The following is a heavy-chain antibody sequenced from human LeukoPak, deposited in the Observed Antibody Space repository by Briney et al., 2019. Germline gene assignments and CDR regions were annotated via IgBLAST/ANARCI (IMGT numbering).Heavy chain of an antibody. CDR1: GGTFISYA. Sequence: SVKVSCKASGGTFISYAISWVRQAPGQGLEWMGGSIPIFGTANYAQKFQGRVTITADESTSTAYMELSSLRSKDTAVYYCARVYYYDSSGSNDAFDIWGQGTMVTVSS. CDR3: ARVYYYDSSGSNDAFDI. CDR2: SIPIFGTA. V-gene: IGHV1-69*13. J-gene: IGHJ3*02. D-gene: IGHD3-22*01.